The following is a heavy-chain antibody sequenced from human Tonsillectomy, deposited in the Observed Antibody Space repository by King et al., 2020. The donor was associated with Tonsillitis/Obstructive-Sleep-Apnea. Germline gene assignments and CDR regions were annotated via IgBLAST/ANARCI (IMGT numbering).Heavy chain of an antibody. V-gene: IGHV1-18*01. CDR3: ARELSRGVIQRFDP. CDR2: ISTYKGNT. D-gene: IGHD3-3*01. CDR1: GYTFTDYD. J-gene: IGHJ5*02. Sequence: QLVQSGAEVKKPGASVKVSCKTSGYTFTDYDITWVRRAPGQGLEWLGWISTYKGNTESAQKPQGRLTMTTDTSTSTTYMELRNLRSDDTAVYYCARELSRGVIQRFDPWGEGTPGTVSS.